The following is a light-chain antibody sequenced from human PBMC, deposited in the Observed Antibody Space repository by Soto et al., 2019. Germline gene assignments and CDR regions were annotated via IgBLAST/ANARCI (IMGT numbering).Light chain of an antibody. CDR3: QQYESTPPT. Sequence: DIVMTQSPDSLAVSLGERATINCKSSQSVLYSSNNKNYLAWYQQRPGQPPKLLIYWASTRESGVPDRFSGSGSGTDFALAITSLQAEEVAVYYCQQYESTPPTFGQGTKLEI. V-gene: IGKV4-1*01. J-gene: IGKJ2*01. CDR1: QSVLYSSNNKNY. CDR2: WAS.